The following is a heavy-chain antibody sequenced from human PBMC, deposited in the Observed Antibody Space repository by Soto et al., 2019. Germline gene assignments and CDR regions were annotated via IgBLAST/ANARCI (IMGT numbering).Heavy chain of an antibody. CDR2: ISAYNGNT. CDR1: GYTFTSYG. J-gene: IGHJ4*02. V-gene: IGHV1-18*01. CDR3: ARDTSAGYFDY. D-gene: IGHD3-10*01. Sequence: ASVKVSCKASGYTFTSYGISWVRQAPGQGLEWMGWISAYNGNTTYAQKLQGRVTLATETSPSTADMELRSLRSDDTALYYCARDTSAGYFDYWGQGTLVTVSS.